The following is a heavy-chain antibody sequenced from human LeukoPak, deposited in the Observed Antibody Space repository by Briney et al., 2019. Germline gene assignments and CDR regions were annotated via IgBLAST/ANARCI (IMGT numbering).Heavy chain of an antibody. CDR3: ARASGYSGSSPFDY. Sequence: ASVKVSCKASGYTFTSYYMHWVRQAPGQGLAWMGWINPNSGGTNYAQKFQGRVTMTRDTSISTAYMELSRLRSDDTAMYYCARASGYSGSSPFDYWGQGTLVTVSS. V-gene: IGHV1-2*02. D-gene: IGHD1-26*01. CDR1: GYTFTSYY. CDR2: INPNSGGT. J-gene: IGHJ4*02.